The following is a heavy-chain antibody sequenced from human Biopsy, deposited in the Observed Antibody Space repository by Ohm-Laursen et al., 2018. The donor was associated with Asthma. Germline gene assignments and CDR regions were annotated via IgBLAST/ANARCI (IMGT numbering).Heavy chain of an antibody. J-gene: IGHJ6*02. D-gene: IGHD3-10*01. CDR1: GFTFSDYA. CDR3: ARGRLVWGDYYDVDV. CDR2: ISYDGSNQ. V-gene: IGHV3-30-3*01. Sequence: RSLRLSCTASGFTFSDYAVHWVRQAPGKGLAWVATISYDGSNQYYADSVKGRFTTSRDNSKNTLFLQMGGLRAEDAAVYYCARGRLVWGDYYDVDVWGHGTTVTVSS.